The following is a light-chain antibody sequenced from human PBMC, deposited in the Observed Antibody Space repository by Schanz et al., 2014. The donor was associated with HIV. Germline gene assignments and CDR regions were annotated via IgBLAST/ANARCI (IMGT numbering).Light chain of an antibody. Sequence: QSALTQPPSASGSPGQSVTISCTGTSSDVGGYNYVSWYQQYPGKAPKLIIFDVSERPSAVPDRFSGSKSGNTASLTISGLQAEDEADYYCQSYDTSLPSSVFGGGTKLTVL. CDR2: DVS. CDR3: QSYDTSLPSSV. CDR1: SSDVGGYNY. J-gene: IGLJ3*02. V-gene: IGLV2-8*01.